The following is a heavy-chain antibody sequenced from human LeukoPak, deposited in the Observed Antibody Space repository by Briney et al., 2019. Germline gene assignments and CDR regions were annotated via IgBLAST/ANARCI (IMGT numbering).Heavy chain of an antibody. CDR3: ARGREYCSGGSCYVFDY. D-gene: IGHD2-15*01. J-gene: IGHJ4*02. CDR1: GYTFTSYG. V-gene: IGHV1-18*01. Sequence: ASVKVSCKAAGYTFTSYGISWVRQAPGQGLEWMGCISAYNGNTNYAQKLQGRVTMTTDTSTSTAYMELKSLRSDDTAVYYCARGREYCSGGSCYVFDYWGQGTLVTVSS. CDR2: ISAYNGNT.